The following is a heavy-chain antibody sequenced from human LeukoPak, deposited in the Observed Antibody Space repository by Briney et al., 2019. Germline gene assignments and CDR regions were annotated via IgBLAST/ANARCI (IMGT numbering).Heavy chain of an antibody. CDR3: ARDPNPIMGANLHF. J-gene: IGHJ4*02. D-gene: IGHD1-26*01. CDR2: INPNSGGT. V-gene: IGHV1-2*02. CDR1: GYTFTGYY. Sequence: ASVKVSCKASGYTFTGYYMHWVRQAPGQGLEWMGWINPNSGGTNYAQKFQGRVTMTRDTSISTAYMELSRLRSDDTAVYYCARDPNPIMGANLHFWGQGTLVTVSS.